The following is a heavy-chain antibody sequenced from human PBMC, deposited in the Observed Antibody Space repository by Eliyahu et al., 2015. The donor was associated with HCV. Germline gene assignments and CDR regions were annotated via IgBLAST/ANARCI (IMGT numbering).Heavy chain of an antibody. CDR3: GLRYYDFWSGSDFDY. CDR2: INHSGST. D-gene: IGHD3-3*01. V-gene: IGHV4-34*01. Sequence: QVQLQQWGAGLLKPSETLSLTCAVYGGSFSGYYWSWIRQPPGKGLEWIGEINHSGSTNYNPSLKSRVTISVDTSKNQFSLKLSSVTAADTAVYYCGLRYYDFWSGSDFDYWGQGTLVTVSS. CDR1: GGSFSGYY. J-gene: IGHJ4*02.